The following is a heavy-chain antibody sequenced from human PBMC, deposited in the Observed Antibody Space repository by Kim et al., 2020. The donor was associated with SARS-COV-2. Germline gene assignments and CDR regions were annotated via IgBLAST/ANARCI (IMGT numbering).Heavy chain of an antibody. J-gene: IGHJ5*02. Sequence: SETLSLTCTVSGGSISSGSYYWSWIRQPAGKGLEWIGRIYTSGSTNYNPSLKSRVTISVDTSKNQFSMKLSSVTAADTAGYYCARDKGYYGGVYWFDPWGQGTLVTVSS. D-gene: IGHD3-10*01. CDR1: GGSISSGSYY. V-gene: IGHV4-61*02. CDR3: ARDKGYYGGVYWFDP. CDR2: IYTSGST.